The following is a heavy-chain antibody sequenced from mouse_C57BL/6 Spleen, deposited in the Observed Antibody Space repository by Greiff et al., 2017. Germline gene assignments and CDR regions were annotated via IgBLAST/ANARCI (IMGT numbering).Heavy chain of an antibody. Sequence: QVQLQQPGAELVRPGTSVKLSCKASGYTFTSYWMHWVKQRPGQGLEWIGVIDPSDSYTNYNQKFKGKATLTVDTSSSTAYMQLSSLTSEDSAVYYCARCPYYYGSSHWYCDVWGTGTTVTVSS. CDR2: IDPSDSYT. CDR1: GYTFTSYW. J-gene: IGHJ1*03. D-gene: IGHD1-1*01. V-gene: IGHV1-59*01. CDR3: ARCPYYYGSSHWYCDV.